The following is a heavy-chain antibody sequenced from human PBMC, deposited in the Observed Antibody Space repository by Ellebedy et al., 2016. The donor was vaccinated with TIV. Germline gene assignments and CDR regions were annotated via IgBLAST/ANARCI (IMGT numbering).Heavy chain of an antibody. D-gene: IGHD1-7*01. CDR1: GYTFTSYG. CDR2: ISAYNGNT. Sequence: ASVKVSXXASGYTFTSYGISWVRQAPGQGLEWMGWISAYNGNTNYAQKLQGRVTMTTDTSTSTAYMELRSLRSDDTAVYYCARGGLITGTTVDYYYMDVWGKGTTVTVSS. J-gene: IGHJ6*03. V-gene: IGHV1-18*01. CDR3: ARGGLITGTTVDYYYMDV.